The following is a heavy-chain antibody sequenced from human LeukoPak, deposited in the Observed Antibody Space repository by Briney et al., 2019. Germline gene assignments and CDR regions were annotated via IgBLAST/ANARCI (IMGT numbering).Heavy chain of an antibody. Sequence: PGGSLRLSCAASGFTFDDYAMHWVRQAPGKGLEWVSGISWNSGSIGYADSVKGRFTISRDNAKNSLYLQMNSLRAEDTALYYCAKGAIVVVITGTYFDYWGQGTLVTVSS. CDR2: ISWNSGSI. J-gene: IGHJ4*02. V-gene: IGHV3-9*01. D-gene: IGHD3-22*01. CDR3: AKGAIVVVITGTYFDY. CDR1: GFTFDDYA.